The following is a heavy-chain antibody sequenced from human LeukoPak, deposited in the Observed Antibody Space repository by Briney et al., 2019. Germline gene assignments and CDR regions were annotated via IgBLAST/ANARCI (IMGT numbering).Heavy chain of an antibody. CDR3: ARGSYDYGSGSYYWFDP. CDR1: GGSFSGYY. Sequence: PSETLSLTCAVYGGSFSGYYWNWIRQPPGKGLEWIGEINYSGSTNYNPSLKSRVTISVDTSKNQFSLKLSSVTAADTAVYYCARGSYDYGSGSYYWFDPWGQGTLVTVSS. J-gene: IGHJ5*02. D-gene: IGHD3-10*01. CDR2: INYSGST. V-gene: IGHV4-34*01.